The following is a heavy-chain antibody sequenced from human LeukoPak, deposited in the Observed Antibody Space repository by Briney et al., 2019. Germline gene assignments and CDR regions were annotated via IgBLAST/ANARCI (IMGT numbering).Heavy chain of an antibody. Sequence: PSETLSLTCAVYGGSVSAYYWSWIRQSPGKGLQCIAEVNHPGDTNYNPSVTGRVTISVDTSKNQSSLKVTSLTAADTAVYYCARGPTISDTGYFDYWGQGTLVTVSS. CDR1: GGSVSAYY. CDR3: ARGPTISDTGYFDY. J-gene: IGHJ4*03. V-gene: IGHV4-34*01. D-gene: IGHD2-21*02. CDR2: VNHPGDT.